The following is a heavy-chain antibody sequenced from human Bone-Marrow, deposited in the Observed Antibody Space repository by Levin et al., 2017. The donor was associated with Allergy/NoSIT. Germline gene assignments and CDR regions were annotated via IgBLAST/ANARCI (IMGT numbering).Heavy chain of an antibody. J-gene: IGHJ2*01. CDR3: ARDRRKDGAWYFDL. V-gene: IGHV3-53*01. CDR1: GFSVSRNY. CDR2: IYSSGNT. D-gene: IGHD4-17*01. Sequence: GESLKISCAASGFSVSRNYMSWVRQAPGKRLEWVSIIYSSGNTFYADSVRGRFTVSRDTSKNTVSLQMSRLRADDTAVYYCARDRRKDGAWYFDLWGRGTLVTVSS.